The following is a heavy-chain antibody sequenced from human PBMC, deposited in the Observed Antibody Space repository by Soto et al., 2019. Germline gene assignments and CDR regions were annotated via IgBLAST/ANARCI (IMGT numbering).Heavy chain of an antibody. CDR3: AKDPSELDVRFLEWLLPSLVDY. D-gene: IGHD3-3*01. Sequence: ESGGGVVQPGRSLRLSCAASGFTFSSYGMHWVRQAPGKGLEWVAVISYDGSNKYYADSVKGRFTISRDNSKNTLYLQMNSLRAEDTAVYYCAKDPSELDVRFLEWLLPSLVDYWGQGTLVTVSS. CDR1: GFTFSSYG. J-gene: IGHJ4*02. V-gene: IGHV3-30*18. CDR2: ISYDGSNK.